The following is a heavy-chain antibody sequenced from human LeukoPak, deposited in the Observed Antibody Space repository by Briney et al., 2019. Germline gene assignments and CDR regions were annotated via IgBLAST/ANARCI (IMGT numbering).Heavy chain of an antibody. CDR3: ASHNGYSSSWSPTGH. Sequence: PGGSLRLSCAASGFTFSSYAMSWVRQAPGKGLEWVSAISGSGGSTYYADSVKGRFTISRDNSKNTLYLQMNSLRAEDTAVYYCASHNGYSSSWSPTGHWGQGTLVTVSS. J-gene: IGHJ4*02. V-gene: IGHV3-23*01. CDR2: ISGSGGST. D-gene: IGHD6-13*01. CDR1: GFTFSSYA.